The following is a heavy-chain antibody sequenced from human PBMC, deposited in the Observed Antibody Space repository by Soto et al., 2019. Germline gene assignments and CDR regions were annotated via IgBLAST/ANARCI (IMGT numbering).Heavy chain of an antibody. D-gene: IGHD6-25*01. V-gene: IGHV4-34*01. CDR2: INHSGST. CDR3: ASMWSGYNSH. J-gene: IGHJ4*02. Sequence: QVQLQQWGAGLLKPSETLSLTCAVYGGSFSGFYWSWIRQPPEKGLEWIGEINHSGSTNYNPSLKSRVTISVDTSKNQFSLKLSSVTAADTAVYYCASMWSGYNSHWGQGTQVTVSS. CDR1: GGSFSGFY.